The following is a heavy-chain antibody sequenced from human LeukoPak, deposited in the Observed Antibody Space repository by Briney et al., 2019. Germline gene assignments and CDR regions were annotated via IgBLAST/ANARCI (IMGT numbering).Heavy chain of an antibody. CDR3: ARDKQWLVYGMDV. Sequence: GGSLRLSCVASGFTFSGYGMHWVRQAPGKGLEWVSFIRNDGTDKYYADFVKGRFTMSRDNSKNTLYLQMNSLRAEDTAVYYCARDKQWLVYGMDVWGQGTTVTVYS. D-gene: IGHD6-19*01. J-gene: IGHJ6*02. CDR1: GFTFSGYG. V-gene: IGHV3-30*02. CDR2: IRNDGTDK.